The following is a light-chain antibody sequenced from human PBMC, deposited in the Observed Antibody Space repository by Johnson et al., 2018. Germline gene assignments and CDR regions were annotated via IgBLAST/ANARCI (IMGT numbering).Light chain of an antibody. J-gene: IGLJ1*01. V-gene: IGLV1-51*02. CDR2: ENN. CDR3: GTWDSSLSAGKG. Sequence: QSVLTQPPSVSAAPGQKVTISCSGSSSNIGNNYVSCYQQLPGTAPKLLIYENNKRPSGIPDRFSGSKSGTSATLGITGLQTGDEADYYCGTWDSSLSAGKGIGTGNKVPVL. CDR1: SSNIGNNY.